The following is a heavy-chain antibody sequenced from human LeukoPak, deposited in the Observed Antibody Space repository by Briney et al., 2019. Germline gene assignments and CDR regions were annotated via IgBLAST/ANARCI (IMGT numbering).Heavy chain of an antibody. CDR1: GFTFSSYA. J-gene: IGHJ4*02. CDR2: ISYDGSNK. Sequence: PGGSLRLSCAASGFTFSSYAMHWVRQAPGKGLEWVAVISYDGSNKYYADSVKGRFTISRDNSKNTLSPQMNSLRAEDTAVYYCARETEAFDYWGQGTLVTVSS. V-gene: IGHV3-30-3*01. CDR3: ARETEAFDY.